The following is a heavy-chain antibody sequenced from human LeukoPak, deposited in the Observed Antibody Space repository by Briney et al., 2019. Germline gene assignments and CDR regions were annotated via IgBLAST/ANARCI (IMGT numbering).Heavy chain of an antibody. CDR3: AKAAQMATIANNWFDP. V-gene: IGHV3-30*18. J-gene: IGHJ5*02. CDR2: ISYDGSNK. D-gene: IGHD5-24*01. CDR1: ILTLSSFY. Sequence: GRTLRLSRAVSILTLSSFYMHWVRQASGKGLEGVEIISYDGSNKYYADSVKGRFTISRDNSKNTLYLQMNSLRAEDTAVYYCAKAAQMATIANNWFDPWGQGTLVTVSS.